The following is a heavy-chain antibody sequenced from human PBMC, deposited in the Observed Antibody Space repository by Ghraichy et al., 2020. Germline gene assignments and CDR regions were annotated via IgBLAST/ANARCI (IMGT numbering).Heavy chain of an antibody. D-gene: IGHD6-19*01. V-gene: IGHV3-23*01. CDR2: ISGSGGNI. CDR3: AKSGSGWSGFWGC. CDR1: GFTFSSYT. Sequence: GGSLRLSCAASGFTFSSYTMSWVRQAPGKGLEWVSAISGSGGNIYYADSVKGRFTISRDNSMDTLYLQMNSLRAEDTAVYYCAKSGSGWSGFWGCWGQGTLVTVSS. J-gene: IGHJ4*02.